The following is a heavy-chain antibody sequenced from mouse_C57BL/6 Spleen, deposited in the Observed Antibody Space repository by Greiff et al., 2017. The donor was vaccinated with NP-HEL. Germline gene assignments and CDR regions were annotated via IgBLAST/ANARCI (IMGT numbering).Heavy chain of an antibody. CDR1: GYAFTNYL. J-gene: IGHJ2*01. D-gene: IGHD1-1*02. CDR3: ARSMGPYYFDY. CDR2: INPGSGGT. V-gene: IGHV1-54*01. Sequence: QVQLQQSGAELVRPGTSVKVSCKASGYAFTNYLIEWVKQRPGQGLEWIGVINPGSGGTNYNEKFKGKATLTADKSSSTAYMQLSSLTSEDSAVYFCARSMGPYYFDYWGQGTTLTVSS.